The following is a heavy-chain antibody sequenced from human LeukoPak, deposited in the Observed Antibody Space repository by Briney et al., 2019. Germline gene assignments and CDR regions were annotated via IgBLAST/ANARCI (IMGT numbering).Heavy chain of an antibody. CDR1: GFTFSSYG. J-gene: IGHJ4*02. CDR3: AKGTWSGYYEVGYGVGY. D-gene: IGHD3-3*01. Sequence: PGGSLRLSCAASGFTFSSYGMHWVRQAPGKGLEWVAVISYDGSNKYYADSVKGRFTISRDNSKDTLYLQMNSLRAEDTAVYYCAKGTWSGYYEVGYGVGYWGQGTLVTVSS. CDR2: ISYDGSNK. V-gene: IGHV3-30*18.